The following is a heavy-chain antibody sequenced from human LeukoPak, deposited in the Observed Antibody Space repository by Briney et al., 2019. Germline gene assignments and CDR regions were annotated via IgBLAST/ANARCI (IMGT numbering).Heavy chain of an antibody. J-gene: IGHJ4*02. D-gene: IGHD3-16*01. CDR1: GDSISSYY. CDR3: ARGRGAFGDFAY. Sequence: SETLSLTCTVSGDSISSYYWSWIRQPPGKGLEWIGYIYYSGSTNYNPSLKSRVTISVDTSKKQFSLKLSSVTAADTAVYYCARGRGAFGDFAYWGQGTLVTASS. V-gene: IGHV4-59*01. CDR2: IYYSGST.